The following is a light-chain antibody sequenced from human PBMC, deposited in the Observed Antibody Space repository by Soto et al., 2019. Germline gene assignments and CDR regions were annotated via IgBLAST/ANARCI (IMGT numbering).Light chain of an antibody. CDR1: QDISNN. V-gene: IGKV1-33*01. CDR2: DPS. Sequence: DIQMIQSPSSLSASVGDRVTITCQASQDISNNLNCYQQKPGKTPKLLIYDPSNLETGVPSRFSGSGSGTDFTFTISSLQPEDIATYYCQQYDNLLLTFGGGTKVDIK. J-gene: IGKJ4*01. CDR3: QQYDNLLLT.